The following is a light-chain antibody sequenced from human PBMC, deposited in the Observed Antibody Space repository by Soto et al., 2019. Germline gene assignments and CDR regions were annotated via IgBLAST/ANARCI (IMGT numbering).Light chain of an antibody. Sequence: QSALTQPASVSGSPGQSITISCTGTSSDVGGYNYVSWYQQPPGKAPKLMIYEASNRPSGVPDRFSGSKSGNTASLTISGLQAADEADYYCTLYTSENTYVFGTGTKLTVL. V-gene: IGLV2-14*01. CDR2: EAS. CDR1: SSDVGGYNY. CDR3: TLYTSENTYV. J-gene: IGLJ1*01.